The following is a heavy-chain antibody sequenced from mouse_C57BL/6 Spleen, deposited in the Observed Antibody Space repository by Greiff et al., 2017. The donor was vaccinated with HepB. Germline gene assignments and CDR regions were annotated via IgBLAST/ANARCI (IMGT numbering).Heavy chain of an antibody. Sequence: QVQLQESGPGLVAPSQLLSITCTVSGFSLTSYAISWVRQPPGKGLEWLGVIWTGGGTNYNSALKSRLSISKDNSKSQVFLKMNSLQTDDTARYYCARNGVGYYGSSPYYFDYWGQGTTLTVSS. D-gene: IGHD1-1*01. CDR3: ARNGVGYYGSSPYYFDY. J-gene: IGHJ2*01. CDR1: GFSLTSYA. V-gene: IGHV2-9-1*01. CDR2: IWTGGGT.